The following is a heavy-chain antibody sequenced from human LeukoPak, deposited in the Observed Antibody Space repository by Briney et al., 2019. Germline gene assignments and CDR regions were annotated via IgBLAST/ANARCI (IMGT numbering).Heavy chain of an antibody. CDR3: ARVAAGIGSFQH. D-gene: IGHD6-13*01. J-gene: IGHJ1*01. CDR1: GGSISSYY. CDR2: IYYSGST. V-gene: IGHV4-59*08. Sequence: SETRSLTCTVSGGSISSYYWSWIRQPPGKGLEWIGYIYYSGSTNYNPSLKSRVIISLDTSKSQFSLNLSSVTAADTAVYYCARVAAGIGSFQHWGQGTLVTVSS.